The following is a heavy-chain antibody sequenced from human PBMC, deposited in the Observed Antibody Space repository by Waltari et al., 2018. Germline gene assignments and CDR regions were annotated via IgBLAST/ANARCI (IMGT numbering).Heavy chain of an antibody. V-gene: IGHV1-69*13. CDR2: IIPIFGTA. CDR3: ARSPGVVVVVIARFQR. CDR1: GGTFSSYA. Sequence: QVQLVQSGAEVKKPGSSVKVSCKASGGTFSSYAISWVRQAPGQGLEWMGGIIPIFGTANYAQKCQGRVTITADESTSTAYMELSSLRCEDTAVYYCARSPGVVVVVIARFQRWGQGTLVTVSS. D-gene: IGHD2-21*01. J-gene: IGHJ1*01.